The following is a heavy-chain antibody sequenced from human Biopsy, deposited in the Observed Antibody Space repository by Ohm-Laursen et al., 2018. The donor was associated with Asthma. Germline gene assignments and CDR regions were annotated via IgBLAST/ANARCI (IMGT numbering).Heavy chain of an antibody. CDR3: ARAVSSSSYWYFDL. Sequence: GTLSLTCIVSGDAMSTSGSYWGWIRQSPGKGLEWIGSIYYSGRTYYNPSLESRVTISADTSENHFSLKVTSVTAADMAVYYCARAVSSSSYWYFDLWGRGDLVTVSS. V-gene: IGHV4-39*02. CDR2: IYYSGRT. D-gene: IGHD6-6*01. J-gene: IGHJ2*01. CDR1: GDAMSTSGSY.